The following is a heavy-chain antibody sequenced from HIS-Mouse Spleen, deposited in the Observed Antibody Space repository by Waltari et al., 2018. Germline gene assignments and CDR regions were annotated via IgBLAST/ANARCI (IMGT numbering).Heavy chain of an antibody. D-gene: IGHD2-15*01. J-gene: IGHJ4*02. CDR3: ARGGLLAATYYFDY. V-gene: IGHV4-59*08. CDR2: IYYSGST. CDR1: GGSISSYY. Sequence: QVQLQESGPGLVKPSETLSLTCTVSGGSISSYYWSWIRQPPGKGLEWIGYIYYSGSTNSTPSLKSRVTISVDTSKNQFSLKLSSVTAADTAVYYCARGGLLAATYYFDYWGQGTLVTVSS.